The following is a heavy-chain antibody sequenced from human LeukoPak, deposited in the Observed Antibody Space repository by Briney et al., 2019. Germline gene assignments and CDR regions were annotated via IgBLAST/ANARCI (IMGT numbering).Heavy chain of an antibody. J-gene: IGHJ4*02. CDR1: GGSISSYY. V-gene: IGHV4-59*12. CDR3: ARGHITIFGVVITFDY. D-gene: IGHD3-3*01. Sequence: PSETLSLTCTVSGGSISSYYWSWIRQPPGEGLEWIGYIYYSGSTNYNPSLKSRVTISVDTSKNQFSLKLSSVTAADTAVYYCARGHITIFGVVITFDYWGQGTLVTVSS. CDR2: IYYSGST.